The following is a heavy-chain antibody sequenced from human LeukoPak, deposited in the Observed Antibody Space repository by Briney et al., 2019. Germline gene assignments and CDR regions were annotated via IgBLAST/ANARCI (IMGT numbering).Heavy chain of an antibody. CDR2: INHSGST. CDR1: GGSFSGYY. D-gene: IGHD6-13*01. CDR3: ARGIAAAGWLPYYYYGMDV. J-gene: IGHJ6*02. Sequence: SETLSLTCAVYGGSFSGYYWSWIRPPPGKGLEWIGEINHSGSTNYNPSLKSRVTISVDTSKNQFSLKLSSVTAADTAVYYCARGIAAAGWLPYYYYGMDVWGQGTTVTVSS. V-gene: IGHV4-34*01.